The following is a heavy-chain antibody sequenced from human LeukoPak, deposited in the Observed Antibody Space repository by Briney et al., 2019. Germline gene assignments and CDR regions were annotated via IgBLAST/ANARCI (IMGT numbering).Heavy chain of an antibody. D-gene: IGHD2-21*01. V-gene: IGHV3-30*04. CDR3: ARDRVVVSSEGFGY. CDR1: GFTFSSYA. J-gene: IGHJ4*02. CDR2: ISYDGSNK. Sequence: GGSLRLSCAASGFTFSSYAMHWVRQAPGKGLEWVAVISYDGSNKYYADSVKGRFTISRDNSKNTLYLQMNSLRAEDTAVYYCARDRVVVSSEGFGYWGQGTLVTVSS.